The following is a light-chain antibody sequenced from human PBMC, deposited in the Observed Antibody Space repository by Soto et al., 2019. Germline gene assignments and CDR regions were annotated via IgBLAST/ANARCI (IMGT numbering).Light chain of an antibody. CDR1: QSVSSSY. CDR3: QQYGSSRVT. J-gene: IGKJ4*01. Sequence: EIVLTQSPGTLSLSPGVRATLSCRASQSVSSSYLAWYQQKPGQAPRLLIYGASSRATGIPDRFSGSGSGTDFTLTISRLEPEDFAVYYCQQYGSSRVTFGGGTKVDIK. CDR2: GAS. V-gene: IGKV3-20*01.